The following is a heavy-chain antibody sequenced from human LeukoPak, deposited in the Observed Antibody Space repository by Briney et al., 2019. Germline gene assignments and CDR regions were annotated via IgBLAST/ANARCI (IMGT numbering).Heavy chain of an antibody. CDR2: IYYRGTT. CDR1: AGSISSYY. CDR3: ARDTPPNALDY. Sequence: SETLSLTCTVSAGSISSYYWSWIRQPPGKGLEWMGYIYYRGTTKYNPSLKSRVTISVDTSKNQLSLKLNSVTAADTAVYYCARDTPPNALDYWGQGTLVTVSS. D-gene: IGHD2-2*01. J-gene: IGHJ4*02. V-gene: IGHV4-59*01.